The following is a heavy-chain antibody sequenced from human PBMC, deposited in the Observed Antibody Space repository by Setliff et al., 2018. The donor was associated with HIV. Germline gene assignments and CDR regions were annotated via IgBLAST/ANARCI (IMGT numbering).Heavy chain of an antibody. CDR1: GGSFSDYY. CDR2: ISHSGRT. Sequence: SETLSLTCAVSGGSFSDYYWSWIRQPPGKGLEWIWEISHSGRTIQSPSLGSRVTISIDTSKNQFSLKLISVSAADTAVYYCARVSKTYWYSIPRDYYPHMDVWGKGTTVTVSS. V-gene: IGHV4-34*01. J-gene: IGHJ6*03. D-gene: IGHD2-8*02. CDR3: ARVSKTYWYSIPRDYYPHMDV.